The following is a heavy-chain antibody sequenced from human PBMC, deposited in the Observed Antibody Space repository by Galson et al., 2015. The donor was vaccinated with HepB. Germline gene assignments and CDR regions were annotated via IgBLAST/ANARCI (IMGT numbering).Heavy chain of an antibody. Sequence: SLRLSCAASGFIFSSYAMSWVRQAPGKGLEWVSSISASGGGTFYTDSVKGRFTISRDNSKNTLYLQMSSLRTEDTALYYCAREYNYDPMFPQSGEIDYWGQGTLVTVSS. D-gene: IGHD3-16*01. J-gene: IGHJ4*02. V-gene: IGHV3-23*01. CDR2: ISASGGGT. CDR3: AREYNYDPMFPQSGEIDY. CDR1: GFIFSSYA.